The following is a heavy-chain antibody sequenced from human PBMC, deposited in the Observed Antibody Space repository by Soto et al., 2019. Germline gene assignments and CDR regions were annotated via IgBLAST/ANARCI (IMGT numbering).Heavy chain of an antibody. D-gene: IGHD3-10*01. CDR3: AHRHRASGGLFDS. Sequence: QITLKESGPTLVKPTQTLTLTCTFSGFSLDTSGVAVGWIRQPPGKGLEWLSVIYWDDDKRSSPSLRSRLTITMDTSKNQVVLKMTNMDTADTATYYCAHRHRASGGLFDSWGQGTLVTVSS. CDR2: IYWDDDK. V-gene: IGHV2-5*02. CDR1: GFSLDTSGVA. J-gene: IGHJ4*02.